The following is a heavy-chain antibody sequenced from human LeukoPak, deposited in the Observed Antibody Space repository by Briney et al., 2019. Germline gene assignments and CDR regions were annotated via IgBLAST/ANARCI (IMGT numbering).Heavy chain of an antibody. J-gene: IGHJ5*02. CDR3: ARGPSGGSWNWFDP. V-gene: IGHV4-59*01. CDR2: IFYSGST. D-gene: IGHD2-15*01. CDR1: SGSISTYY. Sequence: SETLSLTCTVSSGSISTYYWSWIRQPPGKGLEWIGYIFYSGSTNYNPSLKSRVTISVETSMNQFSVTLSSVTAADTAVYYCARGPSGGSWNWFDPWGQGTLVTVSS.